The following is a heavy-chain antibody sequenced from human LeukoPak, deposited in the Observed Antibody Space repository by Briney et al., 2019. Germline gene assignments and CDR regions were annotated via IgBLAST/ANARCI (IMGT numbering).Heavy chain of an antibody. J-gene: IGHJ4*02. CDR2: INPNSGGT. D-gene: IGHD2-2*01. CDR3: ARDSLYCSSTSCYYYFDY. V-gene: IGHV1-2*02. Sequence: ASVKVSCKASGYTFTGYYMHWVRQAPGQGLEWMGWINPNSGGTNYAQKFQGRVTMTRDTSISTAYMELSRLRSDDTAVYYCARDSLYCSSTSCYYYFDYWGQGTLVTVSS. CDR1: GYTFTGYY.